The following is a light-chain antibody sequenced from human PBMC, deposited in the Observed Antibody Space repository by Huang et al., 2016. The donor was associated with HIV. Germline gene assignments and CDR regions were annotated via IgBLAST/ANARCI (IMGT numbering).Light chain of an antibody. CDR3: QQTYTGVT. CDR2: AAS. J-gene: IGKJ1*01. V-gene: IGKV1-39*01. Sequence: DIQMTQSPSSLSASVGDRVTITCRASQSINTYLNWFQQKPGKAPKVLISAASTLQSGVLSRFSGGGSGTHFTLTITSLQPEDFATYYCQQTYTGVTFGQGTKVEIK. CDR1: QSINTY.